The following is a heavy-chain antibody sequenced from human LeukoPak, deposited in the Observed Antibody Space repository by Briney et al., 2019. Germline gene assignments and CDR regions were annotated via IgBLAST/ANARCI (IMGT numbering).Heavy chain of an antibody. D-gene: IGHD3-10*01. CDR2: IYHSGST. V-gene: IGHV4-4*02. J-gene: IGHJ6*02. CDR3: ARDNGSGSLYYYYYYGMDV. Sequence: ASGTLSLTCAVSGGSISSSNWWSWVRQPPGKGLEWIGEIYHSGSTNYNPSLKSRVTISVDKSKNQFSLKLSSVTAADTAVYYCARDNGSGSLYYYYYYGMDVWGQGTTVTVSS. CDR1: GGSISSSNW.